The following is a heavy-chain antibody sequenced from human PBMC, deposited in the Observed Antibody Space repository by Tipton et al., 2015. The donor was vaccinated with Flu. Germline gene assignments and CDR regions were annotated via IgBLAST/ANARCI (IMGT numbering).Heavy chain of an antibody. D-gene: IGHD4-11*01. V-gene: IGHV4-38-2*01. CDR2: VFRSGSG. CDR3: ARRDYSHYVSELKNWFDP. Sequence: TLSLTCSVSGDAIRSDYLWGWIRQPPGRGLEWIGNVFRSGSGYLNPSLKSRVTISVDTSKNQFSLKLSSVTAADPAISYCARRDYSHYVSELKNWFDPWGQGTLVTVSS. J-gene: IGHJ5*02. CDR1: GDAIRSDYL.